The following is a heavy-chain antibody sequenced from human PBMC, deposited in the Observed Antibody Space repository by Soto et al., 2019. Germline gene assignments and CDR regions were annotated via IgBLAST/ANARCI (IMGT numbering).Heavy chain of an antibody. J-gene: IGHJ3*02. CDR1: GGSISSGGYY. D-gene: IGHD2-2*02. V-gene: IGHV4-31*03. Sequence: QVQLQESGPGLVKPSQTLSLTCTVSGGSISSGGYYWSWIRQHPGKGLEWIGYIYYSGSTYYNPSLKSRVTISVDTSKNQFPLKLSSVTAAETAVYYCARDWGYCSSTSCYTGVAFDIWGQGTMVTVSS. CDR2: IYYSGST. CDR3: ARDWGYCSSTSCYTGVAFDI.